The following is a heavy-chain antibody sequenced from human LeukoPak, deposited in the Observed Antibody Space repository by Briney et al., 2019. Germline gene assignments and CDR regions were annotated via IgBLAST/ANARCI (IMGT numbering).Heavy chain of an antibody. V-gene: IGHV3-23*01. D-gene: IGHD1-1*01. J-gene: IGHJ6*02. Sequence: PGGSLRLSCAASGFTFSSYAMNWVRQAPGKGLEWVSAISGTGGSTNYADSVEGRFTISRDNSKNTLYLQMNSLRAEDTAVYYCAKEVPNNYYYYYGMDVWGQGTTVTVSS. CDR3: AKEVPNNYYYYYGMDV. CDR1: GFTFSSYA. CDR2: ISGTGGST.